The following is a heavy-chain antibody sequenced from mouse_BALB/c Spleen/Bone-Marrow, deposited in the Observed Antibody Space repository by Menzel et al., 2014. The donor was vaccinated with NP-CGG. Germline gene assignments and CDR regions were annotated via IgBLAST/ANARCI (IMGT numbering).Heavy chain of an antibody. Sequence: LQQPGSELVRPGASVKLSCKASGYTFTSYWMHWVKQGHGQGLEWIGNIYPGSGSTNYDGKFKSKGTLTVDTSSSTAYMHLSSLTSEDSVVYYCTSWDYWGQGTTLTVSS. V-gene: IGHV1S22*01. CDR2: IYPGSGST. CDR3: TSWDY. J-gene: IGHJ2*01. CDR1: GYTFTSYW.